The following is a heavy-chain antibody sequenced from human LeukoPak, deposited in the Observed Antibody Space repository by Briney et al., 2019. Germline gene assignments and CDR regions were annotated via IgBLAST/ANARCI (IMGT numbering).Heavy chain of an antibody. D-gene: IGHD1-1*01. V-gene: IGHV3-15*01. Sequence: GESLRLSCAASGCNFNNAWRSWVRQAPGKGLEWVGRIKSKSDGGTTDNAAPVKGRFTISKDDSKNTLYLQMNSLKTEDTGIYYCTTGTLPSDYWGQGTLVTVSS. CDR1: GCNFNNAW. CDR3: TTGTLPSDY. J-gene: IGHJ4*02. CDR2: IKSKSDGGTT.